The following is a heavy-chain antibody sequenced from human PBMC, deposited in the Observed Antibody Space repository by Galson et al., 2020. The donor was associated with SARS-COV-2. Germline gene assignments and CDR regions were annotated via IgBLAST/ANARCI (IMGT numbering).Heavy chain of an antibody. CDR2: IYYSGTT. CDR1: GASIGSSSYY. D-gene: IGHD1-26*01. CDR3: ARLVGASLSDH. Sequence: SQTLSLTCTVSGASIGSSSYYWGWIRQPPGKGLEWTWSIYYSGTTYHNPSLKSRVTLSRDTSKNQFSLNLGSVTAADTAVYYCARLVGASLSDHWGQGTLVTVSS. J-gene: IGHJ4*02. V-gene: IGHV4-39*01.